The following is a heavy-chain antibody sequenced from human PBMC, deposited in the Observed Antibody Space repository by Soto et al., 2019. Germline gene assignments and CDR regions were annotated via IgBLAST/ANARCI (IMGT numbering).Heavy chain of an antibody. Sequence: SAVKVSRKASEDPFKNYALSWLRQAPGQELGWMRGSIRIFGTANNTQKFQGRNTITAITAANTVNLELSSLRSEDTAVYYCASTKYDSSAYYYWYLGLWGRGTLVTVSS. D-gene: IGHD3-22*01. CDR1: EDPFKNYA. CDR3: ASTKYDSSAYYYWYLGL. CDR2: SIRIFGTA. V-gene: IGHV1-69*06. J-gene: IGHJ2*01.